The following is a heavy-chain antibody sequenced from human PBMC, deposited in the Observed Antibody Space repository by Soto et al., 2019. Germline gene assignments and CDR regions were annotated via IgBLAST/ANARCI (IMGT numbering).Heavy chain of an antibody. Sequence: QVQLVESGGGVVQPGRSLRLSCAASGFTFSSYAMHWVRQAPGKGLEWVAVISYDGSNKYYADSVKGRFTISRDNSKNTLYLQMNSLRAEDTAVHYCARSPGIAVAGTIGYWGQGTLVTVSS. V-gene: IGHV3-30-3*01. CDR2: ISYDGSNK. CDR1: GFTFSSYA. J-gene: IGHJ4*02. CDR3: ARSPGIAVAGTIGY. D-gene: IGHD6-19*01.